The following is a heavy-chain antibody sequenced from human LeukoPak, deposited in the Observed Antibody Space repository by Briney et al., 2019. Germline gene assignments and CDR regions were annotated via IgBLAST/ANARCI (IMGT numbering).Heavy chain of an antibody. Sequence: PSETLSLTCTVSGYSISSSSYYWGWIRQPPGKGLEWIGSIYYSGSTYYNPSLKSRVTISVDTSKNQFSLKLSSVTAADTAVYYCASGRITMVRGVLNWFDPWGQGTLVTVSS. CDR1: GYSISSSSYY. D-gene: IGHD3-10*01. CDR2: IYYSGST. CDR3: ASGRITMVRGVLNWFDP. J-gene: IGHJ5*02. V-gene: IGHV4-39*01.